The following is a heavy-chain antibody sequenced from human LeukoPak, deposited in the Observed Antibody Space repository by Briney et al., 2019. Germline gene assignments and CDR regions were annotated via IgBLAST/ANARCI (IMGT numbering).Heavy chain of an antibody. CDR1: GYTFTGYY. Sequence: GPVKVSCKASGYTFTGYYMHWVRQAPVQGLEWMGWLNPNSGGTNYAQKFQGRVTMTRDTSISTAYMELSRLRSDDTAVYYCARDLGVVAYYYYYGMDVWGQGTTVTVSS. CDR2: LNPNSGGT. D-gene: IGHD3-3*01. V-gene: IGHV1-2*02. J-gene: IGHJ6*02. CDR3: ARDLGVVAYYYYYGMDV.